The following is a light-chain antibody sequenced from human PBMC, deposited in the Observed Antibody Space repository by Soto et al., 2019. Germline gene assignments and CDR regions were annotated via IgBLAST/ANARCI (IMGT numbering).Light chain of an antibody. CDR1: QSVSSN. Sequence: EIVMTQSPATLSVSPGERVTLSCRASQSVSSNLAWYQQKPGQAPMLLIYGASTRATGIPARFSGSGSGTEFTLTISSLQSEDFAVYYCQQYNNWPPLTFGGGTKVEIK. CDR3: QQYNNWPPLT. V-gene: IGKV3-15*01. CDR2: GAS. J-gene: IGKJ4*01.